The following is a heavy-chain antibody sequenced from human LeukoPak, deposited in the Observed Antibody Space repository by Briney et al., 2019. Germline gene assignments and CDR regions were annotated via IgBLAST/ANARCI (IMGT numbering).Heavy chain of an antibody. J-gene: IGHJ6*02. CDR3: AKDGGQQWLTNYYSYGMDV. V-gene: IGHV1-18*01. Sequence: GASVKVSCRASGYTFTTYGINWVRQAPGQGLEWKGWIKTYNGDTNSAQKFQDRIIMSTDKSTGTAYMELRSLRSDDTAVYYCAKDGGQQWLTNYYSYGMDVWGQGTSVIVSS. CDR2: IKTYNGDT. CDR1: GYTFTTYG. D-gene: IGHD6-19*01.